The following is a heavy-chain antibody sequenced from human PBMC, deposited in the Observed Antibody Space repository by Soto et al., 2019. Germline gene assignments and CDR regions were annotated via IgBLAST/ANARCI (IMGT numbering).Heavy chain of an antibody. CDR2: IYYSGST. CDR3: ARGPRYFDWLLYGGFDY. V-gene: IGHV4-59*01. D-gene: IGHD3-9*01. CDR1: GGSISSYY. Sequence: LSLTCTVSGGSISSYYWSWIRQPPGKGLEWIGYIYYSGSTNYNPSLKSRVTISVDTSKNQFSLKLSSVTAADTAVYYCARGPRYFDWLLYGGFDYWGQGTLVTVSS. J-gene: IGHJ4*02.